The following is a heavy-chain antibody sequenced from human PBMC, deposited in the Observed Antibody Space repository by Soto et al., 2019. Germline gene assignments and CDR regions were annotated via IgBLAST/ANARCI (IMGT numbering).Heavy chain of an antibody. D-gene: IGHD5-18*01. CDR1: GGTFSSYA. J-gene: IGHJ5*02. V-gene: IGHV1-69*01. Sequence: QVQLVQSGAEVKKPGSSVKVSCKASGGTFSSYAISWVQQAPGQGLEWMGGIIPIFGTANYAQKFQGRVTITADESTSTAYMELSSLRSEDTAVYYCARDYDTAMVALSWFDPWGQGTLVTVSS. CDR2: IIPIFGTA. CDR3: ARDYDTAMVALSWFDP.